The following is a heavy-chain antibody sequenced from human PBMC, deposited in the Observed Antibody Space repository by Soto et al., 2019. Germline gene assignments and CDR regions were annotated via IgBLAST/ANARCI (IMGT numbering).Heavy chain of an antibody. D-gene: IGHD4-17*01. V-gene: IGHV4-59*01. CDR3: ARDTVLTGMFDF. Sequence: SETLSLTCSVSGGSIGSYHWSWVRQPPGKGLEWIASVYYTGTTNYNPSLGSRVTISIDAPGNRFSMEITSVTAADTAIYYCARDTVLTGMFDFWGQGTLVTVAS. CDR2: VYYTGTT. J-gene: IGHJ4*02. CDR1: GGSIGSYH.